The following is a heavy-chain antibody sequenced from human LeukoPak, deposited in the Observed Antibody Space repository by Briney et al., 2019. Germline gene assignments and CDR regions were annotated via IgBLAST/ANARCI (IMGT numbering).Heavy chain of an antibody. CDR1: GFTFSGSA. V-gene: IGHV3-73*01. Sequence: GGSLRLSCAASGFTFSGSAMHWVRQASGKGLEWVGRIRSKANSYATAYAASVKGRFTISRDDSKNTAYLQMNSLKTEDTAVYYCTRLGAAAVDYYYYYMDVWGKGTTVTVSS. CDR3: TRLGAAAVDYYYYYMDV. CDR2: IRSKANSYAT. J-gene: IGHJ6*03. D-gene: IGHD6-13*01.